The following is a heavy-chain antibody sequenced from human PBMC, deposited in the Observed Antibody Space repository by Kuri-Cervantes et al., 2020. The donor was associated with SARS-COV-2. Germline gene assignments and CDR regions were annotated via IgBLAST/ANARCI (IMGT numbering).Heavy chain of an antibody. Sequence: GGSLRLSCAASGFSFREYGMTWVRHAPGTGLEWVSTFSDRGRTYYADSVKGRFTISRDNSKNTLYLQMNSLRTEDSAVYYCAKDQHGIVVVVAAIDYWGQGTLVTVSS. V-gene: IGHV3-23*01. CDR2: FSDRGRT. J-gene: IGHJ4*02. D-gene: IGHD2-15*01. CDR3: AKDQHGIVVVVAAIDY. CDR1: GFSFREYG.